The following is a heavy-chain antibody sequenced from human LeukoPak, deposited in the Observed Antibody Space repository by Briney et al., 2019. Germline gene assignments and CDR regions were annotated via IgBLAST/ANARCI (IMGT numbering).Heavy chain of an antibody. V-gene: IGHV3-21*01. Sequence: GGSLRLSCAASGFTFSSYSMNWVRQAPGKGLEWVSSISSSSSYIYYADSVKGRFTISRDNAKNSLYLQMNSLRAEDTAVYYCARGMAVAGKGAFDYWGQGTLVTVSS. CDR1: GFTFSSYS. CDR3: ARGMAVAGKGAFDY. D-gene: IGHD6-19*01. CDR2: ISSSSSYI. J-gene: IGHJ4*02.